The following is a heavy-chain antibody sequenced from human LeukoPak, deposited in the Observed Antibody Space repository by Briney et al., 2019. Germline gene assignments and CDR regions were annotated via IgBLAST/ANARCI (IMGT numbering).Heavy chain of an antibody. J-gene: IGHJ4*02. D-gene: IGHD1-1*01. CDR2: ISSRSRTI. V-gene: IGHV3-48*01. CDR1: GFTFSSYS. Sequence: PGGSLRLSCAASGFTFSSYSMNWVRQAPGKGLEWVSYISSRSRTIYYADSVKGRFTISRDNSKNTVYLQMNSLRAEDTALYYCAKGRYDTDYWGQGTLVIVSS. CDR3: AKGRYDTDY.